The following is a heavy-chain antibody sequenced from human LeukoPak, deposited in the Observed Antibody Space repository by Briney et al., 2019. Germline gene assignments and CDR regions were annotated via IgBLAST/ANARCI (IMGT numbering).Heavy chain of an antibody. D-gene: IGHD6-19*01. J-gene: IGHJ6*03. Sequence: SETLSLTCEVSGDSLSSGGYSWSWIRQPPGKGLEWIGYIRYSGSTYYNPSLKSRLTMSVEASKTQFSLKLSSVTAADTAVYYCARGVAGTRGPYYYYYMDVWGKGTTVTISS. CDR3: ARGVAGTRGPYYYYYMDV. CDR2: IRYSGST. CDR1: GDSLSSGGYS. V-gene: IGHV4-30-4*07.